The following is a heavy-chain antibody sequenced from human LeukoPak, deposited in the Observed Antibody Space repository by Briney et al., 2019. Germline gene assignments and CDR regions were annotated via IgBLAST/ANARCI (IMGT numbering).Heavy chain of an antibody. CDR3: AVARYYDFWSGRSGTKYYFDY. D-gene: IGHD3-3*01. Sequence: SETLSLTCAVYGGSFSGYYWSWIRQPPGKGLEWIGEINHSGSTNYNPSLKSRVTISVDTSKNQFSLKLSSVTAADTAVYYCAVARYYDFWSGRSGTKYYFDYWGQGTLVTVSS. CDR1: GGSFSGYY. J-gene: IGHJ4*02. V-gene: IGHV4-34*01. CDR2: INHSGST.